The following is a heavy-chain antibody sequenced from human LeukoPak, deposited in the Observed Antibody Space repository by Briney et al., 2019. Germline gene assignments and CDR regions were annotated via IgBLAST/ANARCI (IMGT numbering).Heavy chain of an antibody. CDR2: IYYSGST. CDR3: ARLGLSYYYDSSGYYSTHFDY. J-gene: IGHJ4*02. D-gene: IGHD3-22*01. Sequence: SETLSLTCTVSGGSISSSSYYWGWIRQPPGKGLEWIGSIYYSGSTYYSPSLKSRVTISVYTSKNQFSLKLSSLTAADTAVYYCARLGLSYYYDSSGYYSTHFDYWGQGTLVTVSS. V-gene: IGHV4-39*01. CDR1: GGSISSSSYY.